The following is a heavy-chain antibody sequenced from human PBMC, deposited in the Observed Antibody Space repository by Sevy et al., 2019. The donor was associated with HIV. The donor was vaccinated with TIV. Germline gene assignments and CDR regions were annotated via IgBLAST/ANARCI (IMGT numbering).Heavy chain of an antibody. D-gene: IGHD3-3*01. J-gene: IGHJ4*02. CDR1: GFTFSDYY. V-gene: IGHV3-11*01. Sequence: GGCLRLSCAASGFTFSDYYMNWIRQAPGKGLEWVSSISSSGNTIYYADSVKGRFTISRDNAKNSLYLQMNSLRAEDTAVYYCAREFWKRFDYWGQGTLVTVSS. CDR3: AREFWKRFDY. CDR2: ISSSGNTI.